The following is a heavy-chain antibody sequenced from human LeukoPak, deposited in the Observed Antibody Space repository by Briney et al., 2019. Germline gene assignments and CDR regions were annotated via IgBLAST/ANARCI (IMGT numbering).Heavy chain of an antibody. CDR1: GYTFTCYY. V-gene: IGHV1-2*02. D-gene: IGHD4-17*01. CDR2: INPNSGGT. CDR3: ARTPSLLVTTFALFDY. J-gene: IGHJ4*02. Sequence: ASVKVSCKASGYTFTCYYMHWVRQAPGQGLEWMGWINPNSGGTNYAQKFQGRVTMTRDTSISTAYMELSRLRSDDTAVYYCARTPSLLVTTFALFDYWGQGTLVTVSS.